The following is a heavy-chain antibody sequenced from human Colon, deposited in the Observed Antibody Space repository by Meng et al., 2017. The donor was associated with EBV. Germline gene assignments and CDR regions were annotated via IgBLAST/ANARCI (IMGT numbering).Heavy chain of an antibody. CDR1: GGSMGSVNYY. Sequence: HVQVQEPGPGQVDPSPTLSLNCTVTGGSMGSVNYYCGGIRQPPGKGLEWIGYIHHSGSAYSNPSLKSRVSISVDTSKNQFSLNLNPMTAADTAVYYCASFDHIPRRNYFDYWGQGTLVTVSS. J-gene: IGHJ4*02. V-gene: IGHV4-30-4*01. CDR2: IHHSGSA. D-gene: IGHD2-21*01. CDR3: ASFDHIPRRNYFDY.